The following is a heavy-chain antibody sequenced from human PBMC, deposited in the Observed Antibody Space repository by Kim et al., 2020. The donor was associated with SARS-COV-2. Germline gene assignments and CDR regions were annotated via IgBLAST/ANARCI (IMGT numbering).Heavy chain of an antibody. CDR1: GDSFSTNTYY. J-gene: IGHJ4*02. Sequence: TLSLTCAVSGDSFSTNTYYWNWIRQPAGKGLEWIGRIAATGTTDYNPALKSRVTISLDSSKIQFSLKLASVTAADTALYFCAREGRWSTSLDFWGQGTLVTVCS. CDR2: IAATGTT. D-gene: IGHD1-1*01. CDR3: AREGRWSTSLDF. V-gene: IGHV4-61*02.